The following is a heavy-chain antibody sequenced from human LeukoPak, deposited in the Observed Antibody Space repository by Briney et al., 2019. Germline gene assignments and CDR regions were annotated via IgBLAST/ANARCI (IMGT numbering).Heavy chain of an antibody. V-gene: IGHV3-30*04. CDR3: ARDIRIAAAYGMDV. CDR2: ISYDGSNK. D-gene: IGHD6-13*01. CDR1: GFTFSSYA. Sequence: GGSLRLSCAASGFTFSSYAMHWVRQDPGKGLEWVAVISYDGSNKYYADSVKGRFTISRDNSKNTLYLQMNSLRAEDTAVYYCARDIRIAAAYGMDVWGQGTTVTVSS. J-gene: IGHJ6*02.